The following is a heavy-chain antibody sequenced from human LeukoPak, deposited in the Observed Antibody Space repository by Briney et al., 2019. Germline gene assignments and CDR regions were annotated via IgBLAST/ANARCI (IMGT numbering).Heavy chain of an antibody. D-gene: IGHD3-9*01. CDR3: ARSVGCWFFYYFDY. CDR2: ISAYNGNT. V-gene: IGHV1-18*01. J-gene: IGHJ4*02. CDR1: GYTFTSYG. Sequence: GASVKVSCKASGYTFTSYGISWVRQAPGQGLEWMGWISAYNGNTNYAQKLQGRVTMTTDTSTSTAYMELRSLRSDDTAVYYCARSVGCWFFYYFDYWGQGTLVTVSS.